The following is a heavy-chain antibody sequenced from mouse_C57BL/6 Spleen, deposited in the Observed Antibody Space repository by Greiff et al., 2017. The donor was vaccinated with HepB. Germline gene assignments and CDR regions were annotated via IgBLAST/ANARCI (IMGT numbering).Heavy chain of an antibody. CDR3: ARRNYDYDGFAY. Sequence: EVMLVESGGDLVKPGGSLKLSCAASGFTFSSYGMSWVRQTPDKRLEWVATISSGGSYTYYPDSVKGRFTISRDNAKNTLYLQMSSLKSEDTAMYYCARRNYDYDGFAYWGQGTLVTVSA. D-gene: IGHD2-4*01. V-gene: IGHV5-6*02. CDR2: ISSGGSYT. CDR1: GFTFSSYG. J-gene: IGHJ3*01.